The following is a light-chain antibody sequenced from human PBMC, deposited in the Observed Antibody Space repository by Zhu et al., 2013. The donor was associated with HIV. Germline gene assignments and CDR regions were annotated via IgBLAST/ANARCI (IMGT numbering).Light chain of an antibody. CDR3: QQYNNQPYT. V-gene: IGKV1-27*01. Sequence: DIQMTQSPSSLSASVGDRVTISCRASQDISNFLAWYQKKPGSAPSLLMYAASTLQSGVPSRFSGSGSGTEFTLTISSLQPDDFATYYCQQYNNQPYTFGQGTKLEI. CDR1: QDISNF. J-gene: IGKJ2*01. CDR2: AAS.